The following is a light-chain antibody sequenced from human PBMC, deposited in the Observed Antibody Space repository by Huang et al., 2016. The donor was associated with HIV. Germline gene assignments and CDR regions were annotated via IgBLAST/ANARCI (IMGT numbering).Light chain of an antibody. CDR2: KAS. V-gene: IGKV1-39*01. CDR1: QSIGNK. Sequence: DIQMTQSPSSLSASVGDKVTITCRVSQSIGNKVNWYQQKQGKAHYLLIYKASNLQSGVPSRFSGSGSGTDFTLTIRGLQPEDFAVYYCQQSYSSWWTFGQGTKVEI. J-gene: IGKJ1*01. CDR3: QQSYSSWWT.